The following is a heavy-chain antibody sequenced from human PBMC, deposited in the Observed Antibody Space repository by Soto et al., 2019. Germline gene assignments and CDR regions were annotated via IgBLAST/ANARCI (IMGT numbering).Heavy chain of an antibody. V-gene: IGHV5-51*01. Sequence: GESLKISCKASAYSFTSSRIGWVRQMPGKGPEWMGLIYPGDSDTRYSPSFQGQVTISADKSINTAYLQWSSLQASDTAMYYCARLDCSSSSCYMAYWGQGTLVTVSS. CDR2: IYPGDSDT. CDR1: AYSFTSSR. D-gene: IGHD2-2*02. CDR3: ARLDCSSSSCYMAY. J-gene: IGHJ4*02.